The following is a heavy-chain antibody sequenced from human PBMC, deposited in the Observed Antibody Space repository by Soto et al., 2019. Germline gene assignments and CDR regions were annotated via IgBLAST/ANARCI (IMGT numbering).Heavy chain of an antibody. CDR3: ARLYYDFWSGYYFSWFAP. V-gene: IGHV4-59*08. D-gene: IGHD3-3*01. CDR1: GGSISSYY. CDR2: IYYSGST. J-gene: IGHJ5*02. Sequence: SETLSLTCTGSGGSISSYYWSWIRQPPGKGLEWIGYIYYSGSTNYNPSLKSRVTISVDTSKNQFSLKLSSVTAADTAVYYCARLYYDFWSGYYFSWFAPWGQGTLVTVSS.